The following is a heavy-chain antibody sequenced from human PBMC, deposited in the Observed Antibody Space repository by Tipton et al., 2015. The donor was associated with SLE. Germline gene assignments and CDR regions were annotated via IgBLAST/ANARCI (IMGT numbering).Heavy chain of an antibody. CDR3: AGAHYGSSGYLAFDI. CDR2: IYYSGST. D-gene: IGHD3-22*01. Sequence: LRLSCTVSGGSISSYYWSWIRQPPGKGLEWIGYIYYSGSTNYNPSLKSRVTISVDTSKNQFSLKLSSVTAADTAVYYCAGAHYGSSGYLAFDIWGQGTMVTVSS. V-gene: IGHV4-59*01. J-gene: IGHJ3*02. CDR1: GGSISSYY.